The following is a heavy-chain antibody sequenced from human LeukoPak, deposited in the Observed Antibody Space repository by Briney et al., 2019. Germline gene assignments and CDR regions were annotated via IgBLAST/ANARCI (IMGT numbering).Heavy chain of an antibody. Sequence: GGFLRLSCAASGFTFSSYWMSWVRQAPGKGLEWVANIKQDGSEKYYVDSVKGRFTISRDNAKNSLYLQMNSLRAEDTAVYYCARDYYDSLGVGYYFDYWGQGTLVTVSS. J-gene: IGHJ4*02. V-gene: IGHV3-7*01. D-gene: IGHD3-22*01. CDR2: IKQDGSEK. CDR3: ARDYYDSLGVGYYFDY. CDR1: GFTFSSYW.